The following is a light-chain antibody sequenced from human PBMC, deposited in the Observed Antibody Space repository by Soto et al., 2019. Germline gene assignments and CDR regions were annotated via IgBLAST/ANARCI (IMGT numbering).Light chain of an antibody. Sequence: ESRLTQLPGTPVFCSGEKTTPSCRASQSVSSSYLAWYQQKPGQAPRLLIYGASSMATGIPDRFSGSGSGTDFTLIISRLEPEDYAVYYCQQYGSSLRTSGQGTKV. CDR3: QQYGSSLRT. V-gene: IGKV3-20*01. CDR2: GAS. J-gene: IGKJ1*01. CDR1: QSVSSSY.